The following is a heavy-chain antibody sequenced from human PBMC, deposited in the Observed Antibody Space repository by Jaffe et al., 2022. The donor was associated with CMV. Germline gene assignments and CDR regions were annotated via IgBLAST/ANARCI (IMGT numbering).Heavy chain of an antibody. CDR2: INPSGGST. V-gene: IGHV1-46*01. J-gene: IGHJ4*02. CDR3: ASPRLEYSSSSALDY. CDR1: GYTFTSYY. Sequence: QVQLVQSGAEVKKPGASVKVSCKASGYTFTSYYMHWVRQAPGQGLEWMGIINPSGGSTSYAQKFQGRVTMTRDTSTSTVYMELSSLRSEDTAVYYCASPRLEYSSSSALDYWGQGTLVTVSS. D-gene: IGHD6-6*01.